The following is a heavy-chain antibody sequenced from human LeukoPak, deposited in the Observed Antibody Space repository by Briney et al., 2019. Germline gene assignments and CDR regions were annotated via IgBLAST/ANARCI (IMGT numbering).Heavy chain of an antibody. Sequence: GGSLRLSCAASGFIFSDYYVSCIRQAPGRGLEWVSYISSSGNTIDYAESVKGRFTISRDNVRNLLYLQMNRLSAEDTAVYYCARDAAGFGSGWSKNAFCGHGTLVTVSS. V-gene: IGHV3-11*01. CDR2: ISSSGNTI. CDR3: ARDAAGFGSGWSKNAF. J-gene: IGHJ4*01. CDR1: GFIFSDYY. D-gene: IGHD6-13*01.